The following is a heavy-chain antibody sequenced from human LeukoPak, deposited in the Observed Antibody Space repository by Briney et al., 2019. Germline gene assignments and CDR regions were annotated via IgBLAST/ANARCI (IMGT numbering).Heavy chain of an antibody. V-gene: IGHV4-39*01. CDR1: GGSISSSSYH. D-gene: IGHD3-16*02. J-gene: IGHJ4*02. Sequence: SETLSLTCTVSGGSISSSSYHWGWMRQPPGKGLEGIGRMYYSGRTYYNTSPKSRVNISVDKSKNQFSLKLSSLTAADTAVYYCARHYVWGSYPKYYFDYWGQGTLVTVSS. CDR2: MYYSGRT. CDR3: ARHYVWGSYPKYYFDY.